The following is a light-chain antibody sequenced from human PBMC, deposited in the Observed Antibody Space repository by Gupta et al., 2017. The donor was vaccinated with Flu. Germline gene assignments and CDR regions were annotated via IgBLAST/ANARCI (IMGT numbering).Light chain of an antibody. CDR2: VHSDGSH. CDR3: QTWGPGIRV. Sequence: VKITCTLSSGYSSYDIAWHQQQSQKGPRHLMKVHSDGSHIKGDGIPDRFSGSSSGAARYLTISSLQLEDDAYYYCQTWGPGIRVFGTGTKVTVL. J-gene: IGLJ1*01. V-gene: IGLV4-69*01. CDR1: SGYSSYD.